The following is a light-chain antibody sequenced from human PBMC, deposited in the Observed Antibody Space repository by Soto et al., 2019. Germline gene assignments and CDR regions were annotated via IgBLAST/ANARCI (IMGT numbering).Light chain of an antibody. V-gene: IGKV3-11*01. J-gene: IGKJ1*01. CDR2: DVS. CDR3: QQRSNWPRT. Sequence: EILMPQSPGTLSLSPGARATLSCRASQNISSYLIWYTQKHGQAPRLLIYDVSNRDTGIPDRVSGIGYGKDFTLTISRIEPEDVAVYYGQQRSNWPRTFGQGTKVDIK. CDR1: QNISSY.